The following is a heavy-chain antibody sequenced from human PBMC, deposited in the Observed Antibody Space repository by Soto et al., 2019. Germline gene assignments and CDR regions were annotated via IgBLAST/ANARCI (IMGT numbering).Heavy chain of an antibody. V-gene: IGHV1-58*01. D-gene: IGHD1-20*01. CDR1: GFTFTSSA. Sequence: QMQLVQSGPEVKKPGTSVKVSCKASGFTFTSSAVQWVRQARGQRLEWIGWIVVGSGNTNYAQKFQERVTITRDMSTSTAYMELSSLRSEDTAVYYCAADPFPLGGNWNDNYYGMDVWGQGTTVTVSS. CDR3: AADPFPLGGNWNDNYYGMDV. CDR2: IVVGSGNT. J-gene: IGHJ6*02.